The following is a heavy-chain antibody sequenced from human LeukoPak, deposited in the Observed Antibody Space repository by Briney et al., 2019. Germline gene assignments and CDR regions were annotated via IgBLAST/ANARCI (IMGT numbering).Heavy chain of an antibody. Sequence: SVKVSCKASGGTFNNYGISWVRQAPGQGLEWMGGIIPFFGTANYAQKFQGRVTITTDESTSTAYMELSSLRSEDTAVYYCARGLVISQQDIVVVPAAFDYWGQGTLVTVSS. CDR3: ARGLVISQQDIVVVPAAFDY. CDR2: IIPFFGTA. V-gene: IGHV1-69*05. CDR1: GGTFNNYG. J-gene: IGHJ4*02. D-gene: IGHD2-2*01.